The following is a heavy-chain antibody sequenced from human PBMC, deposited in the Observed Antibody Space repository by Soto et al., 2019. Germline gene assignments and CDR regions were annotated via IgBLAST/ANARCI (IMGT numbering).Heavy chain of an antibody. Sequence: GGSLRLSCAASGFTFSSYAMHWVRQAPGKGLEWVAVISYDGSNKYYADSVKGRFTISRDNSKNTLYLQMNSLRAEDTAVYYCARPPTGTHLPWGQGTLVTVSS. CDR3: ARPPTGTHLP. D-gene: IGHD1-1*01. CDR1: GFTFSSYA. V-gene: IGHV3-30-3*01. CDR2: ISYDGSNK. J-gene: IGHJ5*02.